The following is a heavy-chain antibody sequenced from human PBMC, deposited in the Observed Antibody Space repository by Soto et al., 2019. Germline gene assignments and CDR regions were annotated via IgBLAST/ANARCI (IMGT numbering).Heavy chain of an antibody. CDR2: ITVNSGNT. Sequence: GASVKVSCTASGYTFLKYGIGWVRQAPGQGLEWMGWITVNSGNTNYPQKFQGRVTMTTDTSTSTAYMELRSLTSDDTAVYYCGRGLGGGWYYFDYWGPGTLVTVSS. D-gene: IGHD6-19*01. CDR1: GYTFLKYG. J-gene: IGHJ4*02. V-gene: IGHV1-18*01. CDR3: GRGLGGGWYYFDY.